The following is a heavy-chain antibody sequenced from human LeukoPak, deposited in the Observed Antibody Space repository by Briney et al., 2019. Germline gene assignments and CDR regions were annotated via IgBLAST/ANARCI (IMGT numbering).Heavy chain of an antibody. Sequence: GASVTVSCKASGYTFTGYYMHWVRQAPGQGLEGMGWINPNSGGTNYAQKFQGRVTMTRDTSISTAYMELSRLRSDDTAVYYCARVPVAVAGRDYWGQGTLVTVSS. CDR2: INPNSGGT. CDR3: ARVPVAVAGRDY. D-gene: IGHD6-19*01. J-gene: IGHJ4*02. V-gene: IGHV1-2*02. CDR1: GYTFTGYY.